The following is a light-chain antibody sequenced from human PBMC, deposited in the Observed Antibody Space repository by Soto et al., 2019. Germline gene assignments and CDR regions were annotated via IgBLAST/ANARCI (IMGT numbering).Light chain of an antibody. CDR1: QSVSSSY. Sequence: EIVVTQSPGTLSLSPGERATLSCRASQSVSSSYLAWYQQKPGQAPRLLIFVASSRATGIPDRFSGSGYGTDFTLNISRLEPEDFAVYYCKQYGSAPPWTFGQGTKVEIK. CDR2: VAS. CDR3: KQYGSAPPWT. V-gene: IGKV3-20*01. J-gene: IGKJ1*01.